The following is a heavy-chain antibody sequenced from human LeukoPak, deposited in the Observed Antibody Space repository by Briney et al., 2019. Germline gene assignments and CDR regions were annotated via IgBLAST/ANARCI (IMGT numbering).Heavy chain of an antibody. D-gene: IGHD4-17*01. CDR3: ARGDYGDESDY. J-gene: IGHJ4*02. CDR2: ISAHNGNT. Sequence: GASVTVSCKASGYSFTSYGISWVRQAPGPGREWMGWISAHNGNTNYAQKLQGRVTMTTDTSTSTAYMELRSLRSDYPADYYCARGDYGDESDYWGQGTLVTVSS. CDR1: GYSFTSYG. V-gene: IGHV1-18*01.